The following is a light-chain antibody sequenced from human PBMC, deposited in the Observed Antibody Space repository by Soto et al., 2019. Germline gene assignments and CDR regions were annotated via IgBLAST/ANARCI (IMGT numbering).Light chain of an antibody. CDR3: QKYNSALWT. CDR1: LGISNY. CDR2: AAS. Sequence: DIQMTQSPSSLSASVGDRVTITCRASLGISNYLAWYQQKPGKVPKLLIYAASTLQSGVPSRFSGSGSGTEFTLTISSLQPEDVATYYCQKYNSALWTFGQGTKVEIK. J-gene: IGKJ1*01. V-gene: IGKV1-27*01.